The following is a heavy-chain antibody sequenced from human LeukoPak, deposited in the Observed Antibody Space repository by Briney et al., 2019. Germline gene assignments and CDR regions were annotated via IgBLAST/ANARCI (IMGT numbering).Heavy chain of an antibody. D-gene: IGHD6-13*01. V-gene: IGHV1-46*01. CDR3: ARGAPQQGQFDP. J-gene: IGHJ5*02. CDR2: INPSGGST. CDR1: GYTFTSYY. Sequence: ASVKVSCKASGYTFTSYYLHWVRQAPGQGLEWMGIINPSGGSTSYAQKFQGRATMTRDTSTSTVYMELSSLRSEDTAVYYCARGAPQQGQFDPWGQGTLVTVSS.